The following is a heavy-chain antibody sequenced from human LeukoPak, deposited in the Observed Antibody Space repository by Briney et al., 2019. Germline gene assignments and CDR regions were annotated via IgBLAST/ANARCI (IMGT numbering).Heavy chain of an antibody. CDR3: AKGAKMTTVPYYFDH. D-gene: IGHD4-4*01. V-gene: IGHV3-30*18. CDR1: GFTFSSYG. Sequence: GGSLRLSCAASGFTFSSYGMHWVRQAPGKGLEWVAVISYDGSNKYYADSVKGRFTISRDNSKNTLYLQMNSLRAEDTAVYYCAKGAKMTTVPYYFDHWGQGTLVTVSS. J-gene: IGHJ4*02. CDR2: ISYDGSNK.